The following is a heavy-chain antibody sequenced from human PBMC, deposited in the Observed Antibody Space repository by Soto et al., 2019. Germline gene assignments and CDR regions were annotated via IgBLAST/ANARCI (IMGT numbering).Heavy chain of an antibody. CDR3: AKDGLSESQSEIDY. V-gene: IGHV3-23*01. CDR1: GFTFSQSG. CDR2: IGGSGRKT. J-gene: IGHJ4*02. Sequence: LVGSLRLSCGASGFTFSQSGMSWVRQAPGKGLEWVAGIGGSGRKTKYADSVKGRFTISRDNSKNTLFLQMNSLRVEDTAIYYCAKDGLSESQSEIDYWGEGDLVPV.